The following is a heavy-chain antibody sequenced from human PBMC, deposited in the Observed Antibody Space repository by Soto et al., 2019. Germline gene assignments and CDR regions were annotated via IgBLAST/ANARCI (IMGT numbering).Heavy chain of an antibody. Sequence: GASVNVSCKASGYTFTSYYMHWVRQAPGQGLEWMGIINPSGGSTSYAQKFQGRVTMTRDTSTSTVYMELSSLRSEDTAVYYCARDPGSLTPFDYWGQGTLVTVSS. CDR3: ARDPGSLTPFDY. CDR1: GYTFTSYY. V-gene: IGHV1-46*01. J-gene: IGHJ4*02. CDR2: INPSGGST.